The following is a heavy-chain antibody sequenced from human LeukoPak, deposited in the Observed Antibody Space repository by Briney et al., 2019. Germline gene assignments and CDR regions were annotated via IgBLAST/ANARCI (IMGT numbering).Heavy chain of an antibody. D-gene: IGHD3-22*01. J-gene: IGHJ5*02. V-gene: IGHV1-2*02. CDR2: INPNSGGT. CDR1: GYTFTGYY. Sequence: GASVKVSCKASGYTFTGYYMHWVRQAPGQGLEWMGWINPNSGGTNYAQKFQGRVTMTRDMSTSTVYMELSSLRSEDTAVYYCARDREIDYYDSSGYNNWFDPWGQGTLVTVSS. CDR3: ARDREIDYYDSSGYNNWFDP.